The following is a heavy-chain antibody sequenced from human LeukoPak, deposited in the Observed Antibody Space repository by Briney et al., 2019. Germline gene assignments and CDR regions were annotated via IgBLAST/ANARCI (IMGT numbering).Heavy chain of an antibody. CDR3: AKDTHIVVVPAAILPYYFDY. V-gene: IGHV3-23*01. J-gene: IGHJ4*02. D-gene: IGHD2-2*02. CDR2: ISGGGGST. Sequence: GGSLRLSCAASGFTFTSYSMNWVRQAPGKGLEWVSTISGGGGSTYYADSVKGRFTISRDNSKNTLYLQVNSLRAEDTAVYYCAKDTHIVVVPAAILPYYFDYWGQGTLVTVSS. CDR1: GFTFTSYS.